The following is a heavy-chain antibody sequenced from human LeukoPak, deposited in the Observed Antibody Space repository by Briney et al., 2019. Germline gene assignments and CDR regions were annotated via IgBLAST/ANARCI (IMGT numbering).Heavy chain of an antibody. D-gene: IGHD6-6*01. CDR1: GLTFSSYS. CDR3: ARDARNMGWFDP. Sequence: GGSLRLSCAASGLTFSSYSMNWVRQAPGKGLEWVSSISSSSSYIYYADSVKGRFTISRDNAKNSLYLQMNSLRAEDTAVYYCARDARNMGWFDPWGQGTLVTVSS. CDR2: ISSSSSYI. V-gene: IGHV3-21*01. J-gene: IGHJ5*02.